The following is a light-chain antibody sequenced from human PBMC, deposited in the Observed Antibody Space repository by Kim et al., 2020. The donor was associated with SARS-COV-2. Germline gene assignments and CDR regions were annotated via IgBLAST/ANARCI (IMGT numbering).Light chain of an antibody. CDR3: SSYTSSATWV. V-gene: IGLV2-14*03. J-gene: IGLJ3*02. CDR1: NSDVCCYKY. CDR2: YVN. Sequence: GQVNTISCIRNNSDVCCYKYVSWYQQHPGKAPQFLIYYVNKAPSGVSNRFSGSKSGNTASLTISGLQAEDEADYYCSSYTSSATWVFGGGTKLTVL.